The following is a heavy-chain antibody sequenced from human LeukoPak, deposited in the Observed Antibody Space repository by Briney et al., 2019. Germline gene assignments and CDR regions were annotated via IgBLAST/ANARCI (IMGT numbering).Heavy chain of an antibody. Sequence: ASVKVSCKASGYSFSDYAIQWVRQDPGQRLEWMGWINAGNGKTKYSQNFQGRGTITRDRSASTAYMELSSLRSEDTSIYYCARGRWTATETTYYLDYWGQGTLVTVSS. CDR3: ARGRWTATETTYYLDY. V-gene: IGHV1-3*01. CDR1: GYSFSDYA. J-gene: IGHJ4*02. D-gene: IGHD4-17*01. CDR2: INAGNGKT.